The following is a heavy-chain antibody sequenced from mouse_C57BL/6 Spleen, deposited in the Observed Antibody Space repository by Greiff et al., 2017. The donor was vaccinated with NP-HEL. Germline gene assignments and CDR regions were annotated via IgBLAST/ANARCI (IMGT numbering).Heavy chain of an antibody. CDR1: GFTFSDYG. CDR2: FSSGSSTI. CDR3: ARDYYGSSAAY. V-gene: IGHV5-17*01. D-gene: IGHD1-1*01. Sequence: EVQVVESGGGLVKPGGSLKLSCAASGFTFSDYGMHWVRQAPEKGLEWVAYFSSGSSTIYYADTVKGRFTISRDNAKNTLFLQMTSLRSEDTAMYYCARDYYGSSAAYWGQGTRVTVSA. J-gene: IGHJ3*01.